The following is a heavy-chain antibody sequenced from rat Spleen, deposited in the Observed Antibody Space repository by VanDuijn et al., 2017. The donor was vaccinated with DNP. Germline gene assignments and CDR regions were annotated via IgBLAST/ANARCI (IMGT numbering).Heavy chain of an antibody. Sequence: EVQLQESGPGLVTPSQSLSLTCSVTGYSITSNYWGWIRKFPGNKMEWMGYISYSGSTSYNPSLKSRISITRDTSNNQFFLQLNSVTTEDTGTYYCARYRITTRDYFDFWGQGVMVTVSS. CDR1: GYSITSNY. CDR2: ISYSGST. V-gene: IGHV3-1*01. D-gene: IGHD1-10*01. J-gene: IGHJ2*01. CDR3: ARYRITTRDYFDF.